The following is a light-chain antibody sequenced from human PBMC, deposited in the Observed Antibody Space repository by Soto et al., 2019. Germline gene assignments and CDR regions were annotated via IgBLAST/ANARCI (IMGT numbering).Light chain of an antibody. CDR3: AAWVDRVIGSSV. CDR1: SSNIGSNY. J-gene: IGLJ1*01. V-gene: IGLV1-47*01. Sequence: QSVLTQPPSASGTPGQRVTISCSGSSSNIGSNYVYWYQQLPGTAPKLLIYMNNKRPSGVPHRFSGSKSGTTASLAISGLRCEDEADYYCAAWVDRVIGSSVFGTGTKLTVL. CDR2: MNN.